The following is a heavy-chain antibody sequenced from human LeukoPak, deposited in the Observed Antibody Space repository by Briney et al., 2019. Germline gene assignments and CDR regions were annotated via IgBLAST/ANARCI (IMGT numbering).Heavy chain of an antibody. J-gene: IGHJ4*02. V-gene: IGHV3-7*01. CDR2: IKQDGSEK. Sequence: GGSLRLSCAASGFTFSSYWMSWVRQAPGKGLEWVANIKQDGSEKYYVDSVKGRFTISRDNAKNSLYLQMNSLRAEDTAVYYCARDRGEVGYGDLYYFDYWGQGTLVTVSS. CDR1: GFTFSSYW. CDR3: ARDRGEVGYGDLYYFDY. D-gene: IGHD4-17*01.